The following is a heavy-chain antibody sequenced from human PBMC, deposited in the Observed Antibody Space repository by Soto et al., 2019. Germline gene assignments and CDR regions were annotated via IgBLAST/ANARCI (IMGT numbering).Heavy chain of an antibody. J-gene: IGHJ4*02. CDR2: FDPEDGET. CDR1: GYTLTELS. CDR3: ATALAAYYYDSSGSQFDY. D-gene: IGHD3-22*01. Sequence: ASVKVSCKVPGYTLTELSMHWVRQAPGKGLEWMGGFDPEDGETIYAQKFQGRVTMNEDTSTDTAYMELSSLRSEDTAVYYCATALAAYYYDSSGSQFDYWGQGTLVTVSS. V-gene: IGHV1-24*01.